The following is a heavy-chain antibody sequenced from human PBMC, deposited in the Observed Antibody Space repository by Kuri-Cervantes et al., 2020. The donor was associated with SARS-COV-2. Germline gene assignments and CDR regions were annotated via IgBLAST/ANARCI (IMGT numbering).Heavy chain of an antibody. V-gene: IGHV3-33*01. CDR1: GFTFSSYG. J-gene: IGHJ4*02. CDR2: IWYDGSNK. CDR3: ARDLGASIVATTEFDY. Sequence: GGSLRLSCAASGFTFSSYGMHWVRQAPGKGLEWVAVIWYDGSNKYYADSVEGRFTISRDNSKNTLYLQMNSLRAEDTAVYYCARDLGASIVATTEFDYWGQGTLVTVSS. D-gene: IGHD5-12*01.